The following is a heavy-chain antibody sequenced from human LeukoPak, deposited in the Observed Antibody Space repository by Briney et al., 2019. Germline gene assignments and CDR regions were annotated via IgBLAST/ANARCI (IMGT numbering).Heavy chain of an antibody. J-gene: IGHJ4*02. V-gene: IGHV4-59*08. Sequence: PSETLSLTCTVSGASISSYYWSWIRQPPGKGLEWIGYISYSGSPNYNPSLKSRVTISADTSKNQFSLNLSSVTAADTAVYYCPRVGHIVAAGTYDWWGQGTLVTVSS. D-gene: IGHD6-13*01. CDR3: PRVGHIVAAGTYDW. CDR1: GASISSYY. CDR2: ISYSGSP.